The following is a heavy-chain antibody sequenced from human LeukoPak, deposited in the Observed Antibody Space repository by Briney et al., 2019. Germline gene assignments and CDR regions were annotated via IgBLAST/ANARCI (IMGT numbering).Heavy chain of an antibody. CDR3: ARGNDFWSGYSMGDY. CDR2: ISYDGSNK. J-gene: IGHJ4*02. CDR1: GFTLSSYA. V-gene: IGHV3-30-3*01. D-gene: IGHD3-3*01. Sequence: PGGSLRLSCAASGFTLSSYAMHWVRQAPGKGLEWVAVISYDGSNKYYADSVKGRFTISRDNSKNTLYLQTNSLRAEDTAVYYCARGNDFWSGYSMGDYWGQGTLVTVSS.